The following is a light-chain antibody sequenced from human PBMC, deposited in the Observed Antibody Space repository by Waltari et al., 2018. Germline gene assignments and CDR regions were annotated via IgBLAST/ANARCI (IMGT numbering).Light chain of an antibody. CDR1: SRHVGGYNY. V-gene: IGLV2-14*01. J-gene: IGLJ2*01. CDR3: SSYTGSTALV. CDR2: EVH. Sequence: QSALTQPASVSGSPGQSITISCPGTSRHVGGYNYVSWYQPHPGKAPKLMIYEVHNRPSGVSNRFSGAKSGNTASLTISGLQTEDEAYYYCSSYTGSTALVFGGGTKLTVL.